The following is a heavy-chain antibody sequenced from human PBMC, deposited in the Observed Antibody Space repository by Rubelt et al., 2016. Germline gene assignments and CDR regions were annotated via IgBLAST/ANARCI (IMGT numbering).Heavy chain of an antibody. J-gene: IGHJ4*02. CDR1: GYSFTTYS. CDR2: INAGNGNT. D-gene: IGHD6-19*01. CDR3: ATGYSSGWYVAY. V-gene: IGHV1-3*01. Sequence: QVQLVQSGAEVKKPGASVKVSCKAAGYSFTTYSIHWVRQAPGQRLEWMGWINAGNGNTKYSQKFQGIVTITRETSASTAYMELSSLRSEDTAIYYCATGYSSGWYVAYWGQGTLVTVSS.